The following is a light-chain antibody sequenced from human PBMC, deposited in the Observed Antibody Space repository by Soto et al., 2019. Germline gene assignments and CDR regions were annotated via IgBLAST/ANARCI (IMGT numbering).Light chain of an antibody. V-gene: IGKV1-33*01. CDR2: DAS. J-gene: IGKJ3*01. CDR3: QQYDDLPFT. CDR1: QDISDY. Sequence: DIQLTQSPSSLSASVGDRVTIACQASQDISDYLNWYQQKPGKAPNILIYDASNLETGVPSRFSGSGSGTDLTFTISSLQPEDFATYYCQQYDDLPFTFGPGTRVDIK.